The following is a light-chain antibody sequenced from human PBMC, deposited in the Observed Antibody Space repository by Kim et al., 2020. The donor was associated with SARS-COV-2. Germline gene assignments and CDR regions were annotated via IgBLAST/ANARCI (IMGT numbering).Light chain of an antibody. CDR2: WAS. V-gene: IGKV4-1*01. Sequence: RATINCKSSQSVLYSSNNKNYLTWYQQKPGQPPKLLISWASTRESGVPDRFSGSGSGTDFTLTINNLQAEDVAVYYCQQYYTSPRTFGQGTKLEI. CDR3: QQYYTSPRT. J-gene: IGKJ2*01. CDR1: QSVLYSSNNKNY.